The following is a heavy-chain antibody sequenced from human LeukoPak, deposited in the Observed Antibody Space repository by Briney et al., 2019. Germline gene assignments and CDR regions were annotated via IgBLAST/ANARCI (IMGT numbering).Heavy chain of an antibody. CDR3: ARITDYYGSGRSRYYYMDV. CDR1: GYTFTGYY. Sequence: ASVKVSCKASGYTFTGYYMHWVRQAPGQGLEWMGWINPNSGGTNYAQKFQGRVTMTRDTSISTAYMELSRLRSDDTAVYYCARITDYYGSGRSRYYYMDVWGKGTTVTISS. V-gene: IGHV1-2*02. J-gene: IGHJ6*03. D-gene: IGHD3-10*01. CDR2: INPNSGGT.